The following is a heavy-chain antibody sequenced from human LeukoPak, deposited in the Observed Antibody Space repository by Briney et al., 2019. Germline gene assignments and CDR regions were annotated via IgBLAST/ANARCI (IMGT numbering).Heavy chain of an antibody. D-gene: IGHD1-26*01. Sequence: SETLSLTCTVSGGTISRYYWSWIRQPPGKGLEWIAYIDYSESTNYNPSLKSRLTISVDASKNQFSLRLRSVTAADTAVYYCARDRRRDLLHAFDAWGQGTMVTVSS. CDR2: IDYSEST. J-gene: IGHJ3*01. CDR3: ARDRRRDLLHAFDA. CDR1: GGTISRYY. V-gene: IGHV4-59*01.